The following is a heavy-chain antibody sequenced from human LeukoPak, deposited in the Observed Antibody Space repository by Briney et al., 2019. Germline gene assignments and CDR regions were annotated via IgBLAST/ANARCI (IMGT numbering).Heavy chain of an antibody. J-gene: IGHJ3*02. V-gene: IGHV1-69*10. Sequence: SVKVSCKASGYTFTSYAMHWVRQAPGQRLEWMGRIIPILGIANYAQKFQGRVTITADKSTSTAYMELSSLRSEDTAVYYCARSGDSGYDPRAFDIWGQGTMVTVSS. CDR1: GYTFTSYA. CDR2: IIPILGIA. CDR3: ARSGDSGYDPRAFDI. D-gene: IGHD5-12*01.